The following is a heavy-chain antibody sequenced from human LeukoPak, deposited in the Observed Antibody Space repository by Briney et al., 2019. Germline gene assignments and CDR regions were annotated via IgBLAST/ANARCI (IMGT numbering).Heavy chain of an antibody. J-gene: IGHJ3*02. Sequence: TSETLSLTCTVSGGSINGYYWSWIRQPAGKQLEWIGRIYTSENTNYNPSLKSRVTMSVDTSRNQFSLKLTSVTAADSAVYYCARTRCTSISCLAHDAFDIWGQGTMVTVSS. D-gene: IGHD2-2*01. V-gene: IGHV4-4*07. CDR2: IYTSENT. CDR3: ARTRCTSISCLAHDAFDI. CDR1: GGSINGYY.